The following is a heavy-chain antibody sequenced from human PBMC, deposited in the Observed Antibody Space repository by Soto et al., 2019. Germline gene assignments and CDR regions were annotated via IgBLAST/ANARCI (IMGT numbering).Heavy chain of an antibody. D-gene: IGHD3-10*01. CDR3: ASIVSSAHGEFSD. CDR2: IYYSGST. J-gene: IGHJ4*02. CDR1: GGSISSGGYY. V-gene: IGHV4-31*03. Sequence: QVQLQESGPGLVKPSQTLSLTRTVSGGSISSGGYYWSWIRQHPGKGLEWIGYIYYSGSTYYNPSLKSRVTISVDTSKNQFSLKLSSVTAAVTAVFYCASIVSSAHGEFSDWGQGTLVTVSS.